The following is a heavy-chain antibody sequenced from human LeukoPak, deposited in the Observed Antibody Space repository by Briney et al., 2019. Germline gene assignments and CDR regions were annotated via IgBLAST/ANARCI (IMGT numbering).Heavy chain of an antibody. CDR1: GGSISSYY. D-gene: IGHD3-10*01. V-gene: IGHV4-59*01. CDR3: AREYYGLDY. Sequence: SETLSLTCTVSGGSISSYYWSWIRQPPGKGLEWIGYIYYSGSTNYNPSLKSRVTISVDTSKNQFSLKLSSVTAADTAVYYCAREYYGLDYWGQGTLVTVSS. CDR2: IYYSGST. J-gene: IGHJ4*02.